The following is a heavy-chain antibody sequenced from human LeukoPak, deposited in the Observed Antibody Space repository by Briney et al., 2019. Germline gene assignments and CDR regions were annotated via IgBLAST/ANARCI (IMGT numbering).Heavy chain of an antibody. Sequence: PSETLSLTCTVSGGSISSSSYYWGWIRQPPGKGLEWIGSIYYSGSTYYNPSLKSRVTISVDTSKNQFSLKLSSVTAADTAVYYCARLDYGDYGWFDPWGQGTLVTVSS. J-gene: IGHJ5*02. CDR2: IYYSGST. CDR3: ARLDYGDYGWFDP. V-gene: IGHV4-39*01. CDR1: GGSISSSSYY. D-gene: IGHD4-17*01.